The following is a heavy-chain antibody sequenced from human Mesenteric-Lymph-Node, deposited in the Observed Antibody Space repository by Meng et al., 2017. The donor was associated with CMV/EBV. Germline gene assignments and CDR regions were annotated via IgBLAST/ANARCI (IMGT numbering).Heavy chain of an antibody. CDR2: INPSGGST. Sequence: CKASRYTFTSYYVHWVRQAPGQGLEWMGIINPSGGSTSYAQKFQGRVTMTRDTSTSTVYMELSSLRSEDTAVYYCARADGSSGTSFDYWGQGTLVTVSS. D-gene: IGHD3-10*01. CDR1: RYTFTSYY. J-gene: IGHJ4*02. V-gene: IGHV1-46*01. CDR3: ARADGSSGTSFDY.